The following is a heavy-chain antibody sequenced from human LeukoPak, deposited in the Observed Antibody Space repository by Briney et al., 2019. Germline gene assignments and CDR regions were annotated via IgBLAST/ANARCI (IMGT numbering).Heavy chain of an antibody. D-gene: IGHD6-13*01. CDR2: IYYSGST. J-gene: IGHJ4*02. CDR1: GGSISSYY. CDR3: ARKTSIAAAGSFDY. Sequence: PSETLSLTCTVSGGSISSYYWSWIRQPPGKGLEWIGYIYYSGSTNYNPSLKSRVTISVDTSKNQFSLKLSSVTAADTAVYYCARKTSIAAAGSFDYWGQGTLVTVSS. V-gene: IGHV4-59*08.